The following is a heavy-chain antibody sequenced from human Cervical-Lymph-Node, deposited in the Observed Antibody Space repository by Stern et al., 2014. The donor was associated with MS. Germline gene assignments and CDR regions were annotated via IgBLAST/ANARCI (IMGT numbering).Heavy chain of an antibody. CDR3: ATPSLPFY. J-gene: IGHJ4*02. CDR2: INPKSGHT. Sequence: QVPLVQSGAEVKKPGASVVVSCKASGYTFTDYDITWVRQVPGQGLEWMAWINPKSGHTVSAEKFQARVTMTMNTSLRTAYMELSSLKSEDTAIYYCATPSLPFYWGQGTLITVSS. V-gene: IGHV1-8*01. D-gene: IGHD6-6*01. CDR1: GYTFTDYD.